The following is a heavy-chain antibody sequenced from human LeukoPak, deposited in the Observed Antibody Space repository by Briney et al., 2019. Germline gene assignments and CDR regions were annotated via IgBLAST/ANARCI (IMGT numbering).Heavy chain of an antibody. CDR3: PKENDHSSIDY. V-gene: IGHV3-43*02. CDR2: IIRDVGST. Sequence: GGSMRLACPVSGFTFDDYAMHWVRQPHGKVLAWVALIIRDVGSTYYADSVKGRFTISRDNSKNSLYLQMNSLRTEDTALYYCPKENDHSSIDYWGQGTLVTVSS. J-gene: IGHJ4*02. D-gene: IGHD6-19*01. CDR1: GFTFDDYA.